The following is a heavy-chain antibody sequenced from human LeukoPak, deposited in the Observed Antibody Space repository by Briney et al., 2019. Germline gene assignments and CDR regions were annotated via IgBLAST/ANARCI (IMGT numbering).Heavy chain of an antibody. CDR1: GFTSSSYW. D-gene: IGHD6-19*01. Sequence: PGGSLRLSCAASGFTSSSYWMSWVRQAPGKGLEWVANIKQDGSEKYYVDSVKGRFTISRDNAKNSLYLQMNSLRAEDTAVYYCARGRVRGWPAGYWGQGTLVTVSS. CDR2: IKQDGSEK. V-gene: IGHV3-7*01. CDR3: ARGRVRGWPAGY. J-gene: IGHJ4*02.